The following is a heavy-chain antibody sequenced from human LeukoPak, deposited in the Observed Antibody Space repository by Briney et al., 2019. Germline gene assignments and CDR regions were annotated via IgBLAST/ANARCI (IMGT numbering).Heavy chain of an antibody. Sequence: SETLSLTCAVSGYSISSGYYWGWIRQPPAKGLEWIGSIYHSGSTYYNPSLKSRVTISVDTSKHQFSLKLSSVTAADTAVYYCARRTPLYYDFWSGTGGAFDIWGQGTMVTASS. CDR1: GYSISSGYY. CDR2: IYHSGST. CDR3: ARRTPLYYDFWSGTGGAFDI. V-gene: IGHV4-38-2*01. J-gene: IGHJ3*02. D-gene: IGHD3-3*01.